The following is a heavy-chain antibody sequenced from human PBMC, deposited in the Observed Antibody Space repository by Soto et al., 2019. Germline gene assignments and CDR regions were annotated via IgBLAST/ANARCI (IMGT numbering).Heavy chain of an antibody. Sequence: SETLSLTCAVYGGSFSGYYWSWIRQPPGKGLEWIGEINHSGCTNYNPSLKSRVTISVDTSKNQFSLKLSSVTAADTAVYYCARRIPAGYFDYWGQGTLVTVSS. J-gene: IGHJ4*02. CDR3: ARRIPAGYFDY. CDR1: GGSFSGYY. D-gene: IGHD2-15*01. V-gene: IGHV4-34*01. CDR2: INHSGCT.